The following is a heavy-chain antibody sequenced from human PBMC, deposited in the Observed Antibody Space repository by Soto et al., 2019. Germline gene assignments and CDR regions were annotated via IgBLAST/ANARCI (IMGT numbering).Heavy chain of an antibody. J-gene: IGHJ4*02. CDR2: IYFSGSA. CDR3: ARRYSGYGDY. Sequence: PSETLCLTCTVAGGSITGYYWSWIRQPPEKGLEWIGYIYFSGSANYNPSLKSRVTISVDTSKNQFSLKLSSVTAADTAVYYCARRYSGYGDYWGQGTLVTVSS. D-gene: IGHD5-12*01. V-gene: IGHV4-59*08. CDR1: GGSITGYY.